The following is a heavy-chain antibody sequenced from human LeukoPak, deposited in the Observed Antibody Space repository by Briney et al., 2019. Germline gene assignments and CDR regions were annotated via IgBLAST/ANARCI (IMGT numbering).Heavy chain of an antibody. V-gene: IGHV3-23*01. Sequence: GGSLRLSCAASGFTFSSYAMSWVRQAPGKGLEWVSVISASGGSTSCADSVKGRFTISRYNSKNTLYLQMNSLRVEDTALYYCAKGTRSTSSCYVDYWGQGTLVTVSS. D-gene: IGHD2-2*01. CDR2: ISASGGST. J-gene: IGHJ4*02. CDR1: GFTFSSYA. CDR3: AKGTRSTSSCYVDY.